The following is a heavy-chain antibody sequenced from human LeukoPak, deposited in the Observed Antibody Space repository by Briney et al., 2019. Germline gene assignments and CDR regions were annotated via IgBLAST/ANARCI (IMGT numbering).Heavy chain of an antibody. Sequence: RAGGSLRLXCAASGFTFSSYGMHWGRQAPGKGLEWVAFIRYDGSNKYYADSVKGRFTISRDNSKNTLYLQMNSLRAEDTAVYYCAKDRFIDFWSGSNDDAFDIWGQGTMVTVSS. D-gene: IGHD3-3*01. V-gene: IGHV3-30*02. J-gene: IGHJ3*02. CDR1: GFTFSSYG. CDR3: AKDRFIDFWSGSNDDAFDI. CDR2: IRYDGSNK.